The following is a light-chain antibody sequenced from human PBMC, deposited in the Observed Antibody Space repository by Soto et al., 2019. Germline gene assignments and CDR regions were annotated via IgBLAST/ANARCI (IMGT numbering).Light chain of an antibody. Sequence: EILFTQSPGTPSFFPGERATPSCRASQSVSNYLAWYQQKPGQAPRLLIYGASSRATGIPDRFSGSGSGTDFTLTISRLEPEDFAVYYCQQYGGSLTFGGGTKVDIK. CDR2: GAS. CDR3: QQYGGSLT. CDR1: QSVSNY. J-gene: IGKJ4*01. V-gene: IGKV3-20*01.